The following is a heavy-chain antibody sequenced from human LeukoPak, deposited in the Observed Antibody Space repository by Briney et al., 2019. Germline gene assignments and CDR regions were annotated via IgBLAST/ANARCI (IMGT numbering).Heavy chain of an antibody. J-gene: IGHJ5*02. CDR1: GFTFSSYW. Sequence: PGGSLRLSCAASGFTFSSYWMHWVRQARGKGLVWVSRINSDGSSTSYADSVKGRFTISRDNAKNTLYLQMNSLRAEDTAVYYCARDSYLGYCSSTSCFNWFDPWGQGTLVTVSS. V-gene: IGHV3-74*01. D-gene: IGHD2-2*01. CDR2: INSDGSST. CDR3: ARDSYLGYCSSTSCFNWFDP.